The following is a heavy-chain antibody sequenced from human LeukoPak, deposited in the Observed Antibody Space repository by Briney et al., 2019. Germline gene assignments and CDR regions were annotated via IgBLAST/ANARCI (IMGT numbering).Heavy chain of an antibody. CDR3: ARGGYSYGSVAFDI. CDR1: GFTFTSYS. J-gene: IGHJ3*02. Sequence: PGGSLRLSCAASGFTFTSYSMNWVRQAPGKGLEWVSTISGGGGSTYYADSVKGRFTISRDNSKNTLYLQMNSLRAEDTAVYYCARGGYSYGSVAFDIWGQGTMVTVSS. CDR2: ISGGGGST. V-gene: IGHV3-23*01. D-gene: IGHD5-18*01.